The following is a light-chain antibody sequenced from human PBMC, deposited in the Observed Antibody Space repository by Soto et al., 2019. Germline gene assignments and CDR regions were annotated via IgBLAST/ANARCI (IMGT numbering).Light chain of an antibody. CDR1: QSISSY. Sequence: DIQMTKSPSSLSACVGDRVTITCRASQSISSYLTWYQQKPGKAPKLLLYAASSLQSVVPSRFSRSGSGTDFTLTISSLQPEDFATYYCQQSDSTPFTFGPGTKVDIK. J-gene: IGKJ3*01. V-gene: IGKV1-39*01. CDR3: QQSDSTPFT. CDR2: AAS.